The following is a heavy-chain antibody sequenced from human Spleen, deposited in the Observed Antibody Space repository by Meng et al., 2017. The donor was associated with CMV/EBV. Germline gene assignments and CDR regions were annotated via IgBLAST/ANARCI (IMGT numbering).Heavy chain of an antibody. D-gene: IGHD5-18*01. V-gene: IGHV4-30-4*08. CDR3: AREGYAEAFDY. CDR2: IYYSGST. CDR1: GGTISSGDYY. J-gene: IGHJ4*02. Sequence: QLQESCPRLVKPSQTLSLTCTVSGGTISSGDYYWIWIRQPPGKGLEWIGYIYYSGSTYYNPSLKSRVTISVDTSKNQFSLKLSSVTAADTAVYYCAREGYAEAFDYWGQGTLVTVSS.